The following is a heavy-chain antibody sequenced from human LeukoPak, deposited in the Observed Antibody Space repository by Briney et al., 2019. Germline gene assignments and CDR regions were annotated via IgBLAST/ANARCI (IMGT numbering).Heavy chain of an antibody. CDR1: GGSISSSSYY. D-gene: IGHD3-10*01. V-gene: IGHV4-39*07. J-gene: IGHJ4*02. CDR3: ARDLGDTGDY. CDR2: IYYSGST. Sequence: SETLSLTCTVSGGSISSSSYYWGWIRQPPGKGLEWIGSIYYSGSTYYNPSLKSRVTISVDTSKNQFSLKLSSVTAADTAVYYCARDLGDTGDYWGQGTLVTVSS.